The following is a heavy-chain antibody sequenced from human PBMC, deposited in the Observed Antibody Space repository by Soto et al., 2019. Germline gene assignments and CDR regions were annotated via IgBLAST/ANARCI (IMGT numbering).Heavy chain of an antibody. Sequence: VTYMACRYTFISYAMDWLRQATGRRLDCVGWINAGNGNTKYSQKFHGRVTIKRNTSASTAYMELSRLRSEDTAVYYCARDRSRGGAKPLWGVAVASNIRGEGTMAT. CDR2: INAGNGNT. D-gene: IGHD6-19*01. V-gene: IGHV1-3*01. CDR3: ARDRSRGGAKPLWGVAVASNI. CDR1: RYTFISYA. J-gene: IGHJ3*02.